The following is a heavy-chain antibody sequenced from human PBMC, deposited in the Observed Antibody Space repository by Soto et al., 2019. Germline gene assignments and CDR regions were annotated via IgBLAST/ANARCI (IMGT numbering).Heavy chain of an antibody. V-gene: IGHV3-48*01. CDR2: ISSSSSTI. CDR3: ARLRFLESKDYYYYYHMDV. D-gene: IGHD3-3*01. CDR1: GFTFSSYS. J-gene: IGHJ6*03. Sequence: GGSLRLSCAASGFTFSSYSMNWVRQAPGKGLEWVSYISSSSSTIYYADSVKGRFTISRDNAKNSLYLQMNSLRAEDTAVYYCARLRFLESKDYYYYYHMDVWGKGTTVTVSS.